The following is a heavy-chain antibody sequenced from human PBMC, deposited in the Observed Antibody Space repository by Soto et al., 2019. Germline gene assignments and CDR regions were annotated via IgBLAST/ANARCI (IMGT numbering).Heavy chain of an antibody. CDR2: ISAYNGNT. V-gene: IGHV1-18*01. J-gene: IGHJ4*02. CDR3: AREGGYSSGWNY. CDR1: GYTLISYG. Sequence: ASMKVSGKASGYTLISYGIRWVRQAPGQGLEWMGWISAYNGNTNYAQKLQGRVTMTTDTSTSTAYMELRSLRSDDTAVYYCAREGGYSSGWNYWGQGTLVTVSS. D-gene: IGHD6-19*01.